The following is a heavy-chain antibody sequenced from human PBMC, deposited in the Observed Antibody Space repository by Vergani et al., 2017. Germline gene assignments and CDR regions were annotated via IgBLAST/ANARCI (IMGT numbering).Heavy chain of an antibody. CDR2: VNFVTGAR. CDR1: GYIFKNYY. Sequence: QVQLVQSGAAVKKPGASAKVSCTASGYIFKNYYMHWLRLASGQGFQWMGVVNFVTGARTSPQKFEGRITMTRDTSTATFYMDLSSLKYEDTAIYYCAISIGYCTSGSCRPYYFDLWGQGTLVTVSS. V-gene: IGHV1-46*02. CDR3: AISIGYCTSGSCRPYYFDL. D-gene: IGHD2-15*01. J-gene: IGHJ4*02.